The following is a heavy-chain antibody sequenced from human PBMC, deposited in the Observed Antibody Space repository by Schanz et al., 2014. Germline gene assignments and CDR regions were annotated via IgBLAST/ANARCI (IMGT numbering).Heavy chain of an antibody. J-gene: IGHJ4*02. Sequence: VQLVESGGGLVQPGGSVRLSCGASGFSFSTHWMAWVRQAPGKGLEWVANIGDDGADKYYLDSVRGRFTISRDNSKNTLDLQMNSLRAEDTAIYYCAKDLAAVGVFDYWGQGTLVTVSS. D-gene: IGHD6-13*01. V-gene: IGHV3-7*03. CDR3: AKDLAAVGVFDY. CDR1: GFSFSTHW. CDR2: IGDDGADK.